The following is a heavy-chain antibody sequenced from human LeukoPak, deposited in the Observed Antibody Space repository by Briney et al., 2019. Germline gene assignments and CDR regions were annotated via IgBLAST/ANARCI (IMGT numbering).Heavy chain of an antibody. CDR2: IYSGGST. CDR1: GFTVSSNY. Sequence: PGGSLRLSCAASGFTVSSNYMSWVRQAPGKGLEWVSVIYSGGSTYYADSVKGRFTISRDNSKNTLYLQMNSLKTEDTAVYYCTSGGYSYGSLNFWGQGTLVTVSS. D-gene: IGHD5-18*01. J-gene: IGHJ4*02. V-gene: IGHV3-66*01. CDR3: TSGGYSYGSLNF.